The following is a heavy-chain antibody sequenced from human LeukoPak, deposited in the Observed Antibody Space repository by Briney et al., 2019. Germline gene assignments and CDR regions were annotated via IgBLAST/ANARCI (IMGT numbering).Heavy chain of an antibody. D-gene: IGHD4-23*01. V-gene: IGHV4-34*01. J-gene: IGHJ4*02. CDR2: INHSGST. CDR1: GGSFSGYY. CDR3: ARENDYGGNRGDY. Sequence: PSETLSLTCAVYGGSFSGYYWSWIRQPPGKGLEWIGEINHSGSTNYNPSLKSRVTISVDTSKNQFSLKLSSVTAADTAVYYCARENDYGGNRGDYWGQGTLVTVSS.